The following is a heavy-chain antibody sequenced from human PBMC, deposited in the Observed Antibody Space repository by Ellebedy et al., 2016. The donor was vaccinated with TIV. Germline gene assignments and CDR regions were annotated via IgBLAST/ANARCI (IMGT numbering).Heavy chain of an antibody. CDR3: ASSPSQGY. CDR2: IYSGGNT. CDR1: GFTFSNAW. Sequence: PGGSLRLSCAASGFTFSNAWMNWVRQAPGKGLEWVSVIYSGGNTFYAESVKGRFTISRDSSQNTLYLQMDSLRAEDTAVYYCASSPSQGYWGQGTLVTVSS. V-gene: IGHV3-53*01. J-gene: IGHJ4*02.